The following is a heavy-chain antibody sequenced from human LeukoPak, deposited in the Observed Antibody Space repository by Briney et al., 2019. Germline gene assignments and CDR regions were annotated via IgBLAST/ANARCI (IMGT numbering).Heavy chain of an antibody. CDR2: ISAYNGNT. CDR1: GYTFTSYG. CDR3: ARVPRSGWELRRVFDY. J-gene: IGHJ4*02. V-gene: IGHV1-18*01. D-gene: IGHD1-26*01. Sequence: ASVKVSCKASGYTFTSYGISWVRQAPGQGLEWMGWISAYNGNTNYAQKLQGRVTMTTDTSTSTAYMELRSLRSDDTAVYYCARVPRSGWELRRVFDYWGQGTLVTVSS.